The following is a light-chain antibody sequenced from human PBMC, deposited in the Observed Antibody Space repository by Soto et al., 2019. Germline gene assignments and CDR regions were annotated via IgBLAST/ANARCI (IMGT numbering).Light chain of an antibody. Sequence: AIQLTQSPSSLSASVGDRVTITCRASQVIRNDLGWYQQKPGRAPKLLIYGASILQSGVPSRFSGSGSGTDFTLTITSLQPEDFATYYCLQEYNYPYSFGQGTKLDIK. CDR1: QVIRND. CDR3: LQEYNYPYS. V-gene: IGKV1-6*01. CDR2: GAS. J-gene: IGKJ2*03.